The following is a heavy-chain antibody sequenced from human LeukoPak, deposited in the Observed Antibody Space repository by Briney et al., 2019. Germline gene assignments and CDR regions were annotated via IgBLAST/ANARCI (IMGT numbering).Heavy chain of an antibody. J-gene: IGHJ3*02. CDR3: ARQSIEDAFDI. V-gene: IGHV4-59*08. Sequence: PSETLSLTCTVSGGSISSYYWSWIRQPPGKGLGWIGYIYYSGSTNYNPSLKSRVTISVDTSKNQFSLKLSSVTAADTAVYYCARQSIEDAFDIWGQGTMVTVSS. CDR1: GGSISSYY. D-gene: IGHD6-6*01. CDR2: IYYSGST.